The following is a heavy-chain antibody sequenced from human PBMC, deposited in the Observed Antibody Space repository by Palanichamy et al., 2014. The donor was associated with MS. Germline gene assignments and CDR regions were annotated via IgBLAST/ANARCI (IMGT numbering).Heavy chain of an antibody. CDR3: TRDLGVVMGYFDY. D-gene: IGHD3-3*01. V-gene: IGHV3-49*03. Sequence: VQLVESGGGLVQPGRSLRLSCTASGFTFGDYAMSWFRQAPGKGLEWIGFIRSKAYGGTTEYAASLKGRFTISRDDSKSIAYLQMNSLKTEDTAVYYCTRDLGVVMGYFDYWGQGTLVTVSS. CDR1: GFTFGDYA. CDR2: IRSKAYGGTT. J-gene: IGHJ4*02.